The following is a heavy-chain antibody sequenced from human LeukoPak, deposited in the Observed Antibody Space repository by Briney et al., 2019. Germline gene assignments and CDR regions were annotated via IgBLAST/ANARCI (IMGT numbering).Heavy chain of an antibody. CDR2: ISPYNGNT. V-gene: IGHV1-18*01. Sequence: ASVKVSCKASGYTFSSYGILWVRQAPGQGLEWVGWISPYNGNTNYAQNVQGRVTPTTDTSTSTAYMELGSLKSDDTAVYYCARPRQIWFGELPTDCWGQGTLVTVSS. CDR3: ARPRQIWFGELPTDC. CDR1: GYTFSSYG. J-gene: IGHJ4*02. D-gene: IGHD3-10*01.